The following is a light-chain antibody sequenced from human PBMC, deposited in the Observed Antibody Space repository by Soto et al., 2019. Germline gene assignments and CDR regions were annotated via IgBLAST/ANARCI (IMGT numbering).Light chain of an antibody. CDR1: QSVLYRSDNTNY. CDR2: WAS. Sequence: DIVMTQSPESLPLSLVERATSNCKSSQSVLYRSDNTNYLAWYQQKAGQPPKFLMYWASIRESGVPDRFSGSGSGTDFNLTISSLQAEDVAVYYCQQYYSIPLTFGGGTKLEIK. CDR3: QQYYSIPLT. J-gene: IGKJ4*01. V-gene: IGKV4-1*01.